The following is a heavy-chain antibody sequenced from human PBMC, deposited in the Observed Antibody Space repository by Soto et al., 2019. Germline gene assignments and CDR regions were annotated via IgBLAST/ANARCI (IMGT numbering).Heavy chain of an antibody. CDR2: ISAYNGNT. CDR1: GYTFSSYH. Sequence: QIQLVQSGAEVKKPGASVKVSCKASGYTFSSYHITWVRQAPGQGLEWMGWISAYNGNTNYAQNPQGRVTMTTDPSTSTAYMELRSLRSDDTAVYYCARDHPPVDYWGQGTLVTVSS. CDR3: ARDHPPVDY. V-gene: IGHV1-18*01. J-gene: IGHJ4*02.